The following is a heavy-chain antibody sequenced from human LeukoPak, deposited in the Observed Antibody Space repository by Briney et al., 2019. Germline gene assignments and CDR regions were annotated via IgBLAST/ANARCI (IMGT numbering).Heavy chain of an antibody. Sequence: GGSLRLSCAASGFTFDDYGMSWVRQAPGKGLEWVSGINWNGGSTGYADSVKGRFTISRDNAKNSLYLQMNSLRADDTAVYYCARGEDTAMVSGGYNWFDPWGQGSLVTVSS. D-gene: IGHD5-18*01. CDR3: ARGEDTAMVSGGYNWFDP. V-gene: IGHV3-20*04. CDR1: GFTFDDYG. J-gene: IGHJ5*02. CDR2: INWNGGST.